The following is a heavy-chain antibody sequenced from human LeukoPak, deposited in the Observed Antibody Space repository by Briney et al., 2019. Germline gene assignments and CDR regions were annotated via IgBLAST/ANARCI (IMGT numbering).Heavy chain of an antibody. Sequence: GGTLRLSCAASGFTFSSHWMNWVRQAPGKGLVWVSHIKSDGSSTRYADSVKGRFTISRDNAKNTLYLQMNSLRAEDTAVYYCTRDLMDYDVSTGLHHYYMDVWGQGTTVTVSS. D-gene: IGHD3-9*01. V-gene: IGHV3-74*01. CDR3: TRDLMDYDVSTGLHHYYMDV. J-gene: IGHJ6*02. CDR1: GFTFSSHW. CDR2: IKSDGSST.